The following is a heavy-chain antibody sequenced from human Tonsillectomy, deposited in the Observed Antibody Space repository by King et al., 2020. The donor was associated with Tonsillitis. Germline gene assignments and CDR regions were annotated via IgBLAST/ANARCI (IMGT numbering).Heavy chain of an antibody. CDR1: GYTFTSYD. CDR2: MNPNSGNT. J-gene: IGHJ4*02. V-gene: IGHV1-8*01. CDR3: ARGRYYDFWSGYYNSVY. D-gene: IGHD3-3*01. Sequence: VQLVESGAEVKKPGASVKVSCKASGYTFTSYDINWVRQATGQGLEWMGWMNPNSGNTGYAQKFQGRVTMTRNTSISTAYMELSSLRSEDTAVYYCARGRYYDFWSGYYNSVYWGQGTLVRLL.